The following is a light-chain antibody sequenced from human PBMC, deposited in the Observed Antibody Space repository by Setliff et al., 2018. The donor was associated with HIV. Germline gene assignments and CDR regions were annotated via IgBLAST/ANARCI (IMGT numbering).Light chain of an antibody. CDR3: QVWVSVNDRSYV. CDR2: DDS. CDR1: SIGGKS. V-gene: IGLV3-21*03. J-gene: IGLJ1*01. Sequence: SSELPQPPSVSVAPGKTATITCGGDSIGGKSVHWYQQKPAQAPVLVVYDDSDRPSGIPERFSGSNTGHTATLTITRVEAGDEADYYCQVWVSVNDRSYVGGGGTKVTVL.